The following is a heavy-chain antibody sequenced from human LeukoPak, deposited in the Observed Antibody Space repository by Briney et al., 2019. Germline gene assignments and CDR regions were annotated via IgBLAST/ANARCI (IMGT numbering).Heavy chain of an antibody. V-gene: IGHV3-21*01. J-gene: IGHJ5*02. Sequence: MPGGSLRLSFAASGFTLSDYHMNWVRQAPGKGLEWLSSITTISHYIYYACAVGGRFTISIDNAKNSQYLQMTRLRGEDTAVSYCARSGGPGTYHQLRYNWFDHWGQGTLVTVSS. CDR3: ARSGGPGTYHQLRYNWFDH. CDR1: GFTLSDYH. CDR2: ITTISHYI. D-gene: IGHD3-10*01.